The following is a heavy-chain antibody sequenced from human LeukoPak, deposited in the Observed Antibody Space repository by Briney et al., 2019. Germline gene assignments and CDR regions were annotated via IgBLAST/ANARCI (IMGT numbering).Heavy chain of an antibody. CDR3: AKGSDCGVDFCGPDY. CDR2: ISAGGST. Sequence: GGSLRLSCAASGSTLSSYAMNWVRQAPGKGLEWVSGISAGGSTEYADSVKGRFTISRDNSKNTLSLQMNSLRAEDTAVYYCAKGSDCGVDFCGPDYWGQGTLVTVSS. CDR1: GSTLSSYA. V-gene: IGHV3-23*01. D-gene: IGHD2-21*01. J-gene: IGHJ4*02.